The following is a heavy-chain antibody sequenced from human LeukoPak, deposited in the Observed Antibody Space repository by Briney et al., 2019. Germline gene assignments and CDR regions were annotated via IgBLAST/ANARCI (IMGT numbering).Heavy chain of an antibody. Sequence: SETLSLTCAVYGGSFSGYYWGWIRQPPGKGLEWIGEINHSGSTNYNPSLKSRVTISLDTSKNQFSLKLTSVTAADTAVYYCARRRLYGSGGYYMDVWGKGTTVTISS. CDR1: GGSFSGYY. CDR2: INHSGST. V-gene: IGHV4-34*01. CDR3: ARRRLYGSGGYYMDV. J-gene: IGHJ6*03. D-gene: IGHD3-10*01.